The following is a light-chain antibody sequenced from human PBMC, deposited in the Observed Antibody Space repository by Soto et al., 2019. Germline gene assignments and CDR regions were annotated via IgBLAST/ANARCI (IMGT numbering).Light chain of an antibody. V-gene: IGLV1-44*01. J-gene: IGLJ2*01. CDR2: GNN. CDR3: AAWDDSLNGHVV. CDR1: NSNIGSNH. Sequence: QAVVTQPPSASGTPGQRVAISCSGSNSNIGSNHVNWYQQLPGTAPKLLIYGNNQRPSGVPDRFSGSRSGTSASLASSGLQSEDEADYYCAAWDDSLNGHVVFGGGTKLTVL.